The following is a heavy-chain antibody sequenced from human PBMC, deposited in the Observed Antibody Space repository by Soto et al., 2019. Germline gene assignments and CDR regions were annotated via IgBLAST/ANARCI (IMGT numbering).Heavy chain of an antibody. Sequence: EVQLVESGGGLVQPGGSLRLSCAAYGFTVSSYSISWVRQAPGKGLEWVSYISSTSNTIYYADSVKGRLTISRDNANNSVYLHMKRLSAEDTAVYYCARDRCCSGGICYRDLGYWGQGTLVTVSS. CDR1: GFTVSSYS. CDR3: ARDRCCSGGICYRDLGY. D-gene: IGHD2-15*01. J-gene: IGHJ4*02. V-gene: IGHV3-48*01. CDR2: ISSTSNTI.